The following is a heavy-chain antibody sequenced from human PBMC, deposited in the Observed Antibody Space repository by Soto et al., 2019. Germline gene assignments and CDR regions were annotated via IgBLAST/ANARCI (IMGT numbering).Heavy chain of an antibody. Sequence: GGSLRFSCAASRFTFSAYEMHWFRQAPGKGLEWVSYISTSGSTVYYADSVKGRFTVSRDNTMNSLYLQMDSLRDEDTALYYCVRYCGTTLCNGVATRTFDYWGQGTLVTVSS. J-gene: IGHJ4*02. D-gene: IGHD5-12*01. CDR1: RFTFSAYE. CDR3: VRYCGTTLCNGVATRTFDY. V-gene: IGHV3-48*03. CDR2: ISTSGSTV.